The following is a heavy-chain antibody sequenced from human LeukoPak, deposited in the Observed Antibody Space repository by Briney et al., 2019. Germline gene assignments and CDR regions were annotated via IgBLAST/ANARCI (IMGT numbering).Heavy chain of an antibody. CDR3: ARESWFGSFDY. V-gene: IGHV3-53*01. D-gene: IGHD3-10*01. CDR1: GFTFSSYA. Sequence: GRSLRLSCAASGFTFSSYAMYWVRQAPGKGLEWVAVIYSGGSTYYADSVKGRFTISRDNSKNTLYLQMNSLRAEDTAVYYCARESWFGSFDYWGQGTLVTVSS. J-gene: IGHJ4*02. CDR2: IYSGGST.